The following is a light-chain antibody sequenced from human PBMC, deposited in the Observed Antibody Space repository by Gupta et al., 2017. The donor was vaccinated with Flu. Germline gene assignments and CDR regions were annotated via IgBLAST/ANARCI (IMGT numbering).Light chain of an antibody. J-gene: IGLJ1*01. CDR3: CSYAGSYTYV. CDR2: DVT. V-gene: IGLV2-11*01. Sequence: QSALTQPRPVSGSPGQSVALPCTGTSSDVGGYNYVSWYQQHPGRAPKLIIYDVTKRPSGVPDRFSGSKSGSTASLTISGLQAEDEADYYCCSYAGSYTYVFGTGTGVTVL. CDR1: SSDVGGYNY.